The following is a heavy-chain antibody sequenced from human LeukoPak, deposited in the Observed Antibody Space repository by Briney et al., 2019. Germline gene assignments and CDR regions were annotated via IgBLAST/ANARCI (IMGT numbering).Heavy chain of an antibody. CDR2: INPSGGST. CDR3: ARGAASGGRRLYY. J-gene: IGHJ4*02. V-gene: IGHV1-46*01. Sequence: ASVKVSCKASGYTFTSYYVHWVRQAPGQGLEWMGIINPSGGSTTYAQKFQGRVTMTRDTSTSTLYMDLSSLRSEDTAVYYCARGAASGGRRLYYWGQGALVTVSS. D-gene: IGHD1-14*01. CDR1: GYTFTSYY.